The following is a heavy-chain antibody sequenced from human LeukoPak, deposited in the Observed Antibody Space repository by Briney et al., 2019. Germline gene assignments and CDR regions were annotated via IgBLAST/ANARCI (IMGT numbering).Heavy chain of an antibody. V-gene: IGHV4-39*01. D-gene: IGHD3-3*01. J-gene: IGHJ6*03. CDR2: IYYSGST. CDR1: GGSISSSSYY. Sequence: PSETLSLTCTVSGGSISSSSYYWGWIRQPPGKGLEWIGSIYYSGSTYYNPSLKSRVTISVDTSKNQFSLKLSSVTAADTAVYYCARLYDFWSDYLYMDVWGKGTTVTVSS. CDR3: ARLYDFWSDYLYMDV.